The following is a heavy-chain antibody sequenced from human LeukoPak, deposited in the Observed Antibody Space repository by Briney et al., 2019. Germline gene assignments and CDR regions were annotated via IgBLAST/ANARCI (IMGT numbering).Heavy chain of an antibody. CDR2: MNPNSGNT. Sequence: GASVKVSCKASGYTFTSYDINWVRQATGQGLEWMGWMNPNSGNTGYAQKFQGRVTMTRNTSISTAYMELSSLGSEDTAVYYCARANYGDYAPDYWGQGTLVTVSS. CDR1: GYTFTSYD. D-gene: IGHD4-17*01. CDR3: ARANYGDYAPDY. V-gene: IGHV1-8*01. J-gene: IGHJ4*02.